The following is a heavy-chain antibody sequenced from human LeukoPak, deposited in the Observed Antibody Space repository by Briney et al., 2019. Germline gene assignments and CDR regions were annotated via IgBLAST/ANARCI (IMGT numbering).Heavy chain of an antibody. CDR2: INPSGGST. D-gene: IGHD5-12*01. J-gene: IGHJ4*02. Sequence: ASVKVFCKASGYTFTSYYMHWVRQAPGQGLEWMGIINPSGGSTSYAQKFQGRVTMTRDTSTSTVYMELSSLRSEDTAVYYCASAPSVASFDYWGQGTLVTVSS. CDR1: GYTFTSYY. V-gene: IGHV1-46*01. CDR3: ASAPSVASFDY.